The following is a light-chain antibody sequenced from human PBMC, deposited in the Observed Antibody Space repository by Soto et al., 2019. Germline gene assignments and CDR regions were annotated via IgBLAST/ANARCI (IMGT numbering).Light chain of an antibody. V-gene: IGKV1-5*03. CDR3: QQYKTYPLT. CDR1: QTINTW. CDR2: KES. Sequence: DIQMTQSPSTLSASVGDRVTITCRASQTINTWLAWYQQKPGKAPKLLIYKESSLESGVPSRFSGSESGTDFTLTISSLQPDDFATYYCQQYKTYPLTFGGGTTVEIK. J-gene: IGKJ4*01.